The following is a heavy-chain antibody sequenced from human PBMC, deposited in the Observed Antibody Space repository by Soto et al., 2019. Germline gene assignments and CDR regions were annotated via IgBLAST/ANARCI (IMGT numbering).Heavy chain of an antibody. CDR1: GFSFNNYA. CDR3: AKDKGLRGSSYFGD. V-gene: IGHV3-23*01. D-gene: IGHD3-16*01. CDR2: MSGSGDGT. J-gene: IGHJ4*02. Sequence: EVQLRQSGGGVVQPGGSLRPSCVASGFSFNNYAMTWVRQAPGKGLEWVSGMSGSGDGTYYADSVKDRFSVSRDKSTSTVHLQMSSLRVEDTAVYYCAKDKGLRGSSYFGDWGQGALVIVSS.